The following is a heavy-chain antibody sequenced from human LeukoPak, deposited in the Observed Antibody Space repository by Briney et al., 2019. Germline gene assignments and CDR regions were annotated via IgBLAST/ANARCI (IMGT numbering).Heavy chain of an antibody. CDR1: GYTLTELS. D-gene: IGHD3-9*01. CDR2: FDPADGET. Sequence: ASVKVSCKVSGYTLTELSMHWVRPAPGKGLEWMGGFDPADGETIYAQKFQGRVTMTEDTSTDTAYMELSSLRSEDTAVYYCATLYDILTGLDYWGQGTLVTVSS. J-gene: IGHJ4*02. V-gene: IGHV1-24*01. CDR3: ATLYDILTGLDY.